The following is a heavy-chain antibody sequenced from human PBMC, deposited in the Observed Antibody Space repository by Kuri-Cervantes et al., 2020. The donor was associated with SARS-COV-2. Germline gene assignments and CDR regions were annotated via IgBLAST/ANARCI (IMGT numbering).Heavy chain of an antibody. CDR2: ITASGATT. Sequence: GGSLRLSCAASGFTFNSYAMSWVRQAPGQGLEWVSSITASGATTYCADSVKGRCAISGDNSKKMLYLQMNSLRAEDTAVYYCARGGRFLEWLYYYYYYMDVWGKGTTVTVSS. V-gene: IGHV3-23*01. J-gene: IGHJ6*03. D-gene: IGHD3-3*01. CDR1: GFTFNSYA. CDR3: ARGGRFLEWLYYYYYYMDV.